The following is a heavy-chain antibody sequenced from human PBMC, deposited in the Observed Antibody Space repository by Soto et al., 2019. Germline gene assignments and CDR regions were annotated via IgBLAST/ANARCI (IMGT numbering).Heavy chain of an antibody. CDR3: ARGGVHTGTSQLYFDY. V-gene: IGHV3-13*01. Sequence: EVQLVESGGGLVQPGGSLRLSCAASGFTFSSYDMHWVRQATGKGLEWVSAIGTAGDTYYPGSVKGRFTISRENAKNSLYLQMNSLRAGDTAVYYCARGGVHTGTSQLYFDYWGQGTLVTVSS. CDR2: IGTAGDT. D-gene: IGHD1-1*01. J-gene: IGHJ4*02. CDR1: GFTFSSYD.